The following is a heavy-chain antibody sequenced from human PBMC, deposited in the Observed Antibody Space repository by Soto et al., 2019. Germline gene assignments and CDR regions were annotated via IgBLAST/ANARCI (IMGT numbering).Heavy chain of an antibody. V-gene: IGHV4-59*01. CDR3: ARPMGGYFDY. CDR1: GGSISGYY. J-gene: IGHJ4*02. D-gene: IGHD3-16*01. CDR2: IYYSGST. Sequence: PSETLSLTCTVSGGSISGYYWSWIRQPPGKGLEWIGYIYYSGSTSYNPSLKSRLTISVDTSKNQFSLRLTSVTAADTAVYYCARPMGGYFDYWGPGSLVTVSS.